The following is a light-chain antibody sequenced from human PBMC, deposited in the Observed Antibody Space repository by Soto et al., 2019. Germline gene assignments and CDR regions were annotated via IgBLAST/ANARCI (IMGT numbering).Light chain of an antibody. CDR1: QSVSSSY. V-gene: IGKV3-20*01. CDR2: GAS. CDR3: QQYGRSPFT. J-gene: IGKJ3*01. Sequence: EIVLTQSPGTLSLSPGERVTLSCRASQSVSSSYLAWYQQKPGQAPRLLIYGASSRATGIPGRFSGSGSGTDFTLTISRLETEDFAVYYCQQYGRSPFTFGPGTKVDIK.